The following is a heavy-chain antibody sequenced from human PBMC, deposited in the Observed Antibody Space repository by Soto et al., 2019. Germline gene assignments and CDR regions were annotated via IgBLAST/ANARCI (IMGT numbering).Heavy chain of an antibody. J-gene: IGHJ4*02. CDR1: GYNFTGYY. D-gene: IGHD6-6*01. CDR2: INPNSGGT. Sequence: QVQLVQSGDEVKKPWASVKVSCKASGYNFTGYYMHCVRQAPVQWLEWMGWINPNSGGTNYAQKFQGMVTMTRDTSISTAYMELSRLRSDATAVYYCARYCDEYSSSSGPFAYWGQGTLVTVSS. CDR3: ARYCDEYSSSSGPFAY. V-gene: IGHV1-2*02.